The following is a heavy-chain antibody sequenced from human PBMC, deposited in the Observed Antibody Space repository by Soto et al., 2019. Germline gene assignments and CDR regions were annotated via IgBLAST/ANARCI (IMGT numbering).Heavy chain of an antibody. CDR2: IVGDASSI. CDR1: GFTFRTYA. V-gene: IGHV3-23*03. CDR3: AKDLRPDGRYDLDY. Sequence: GGSLRLSCAAYGFTFRTYAMNWVRQAPGKGLEWVAVIVGDASSIDYADSVKGRFTISRDNSKNIMYLQMTSLKVEDTAMYFCAKDLRPDGRYDLDYWGQGTQVTVSS. D-gene: IGHD2-15*01. J-gene: IGHJ4*02.